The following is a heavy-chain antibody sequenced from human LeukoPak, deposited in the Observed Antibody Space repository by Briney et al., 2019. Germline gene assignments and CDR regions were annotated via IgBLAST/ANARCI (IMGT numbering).Heavy chain of an antibody. V-gene: IGHV4-4*02. CDR3: ARGGTTVTTLDY. J-gene: IGHJ4*02. D-gene: IGHD4-17*01. CDR2: IYHSGST. CDR1: GGSISSSNW. Sequence: SETLSLTRAVSGGSISSSNWWSWVRQPPGKGLECIGEIYHSGSTNYNPSLKSQVTISVDKSKNQFSLKLSSVTAADTAVYYCARGGTTVTTLDYWGQGTLVTVSS.